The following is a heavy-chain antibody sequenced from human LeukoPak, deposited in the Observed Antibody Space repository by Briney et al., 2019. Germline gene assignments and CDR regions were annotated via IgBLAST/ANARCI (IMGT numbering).Heavy chain of an antibody. CDR1: DGSMSNYY. V-gene: IGHV4-4*08. D-gene: IGHD6-13*01. CDR2: IIHGARTTGKT. Sequence: SETLSLTCSVSDGSMSNYYWNWIRQPPGKGLEWIGSIIHGARTTGKTNYNPSLESRVKISIDTSRTQFSLKLTSVTVADTAVYYCARREGSSWDLLYGGQGAVVTVSS. J-gene: IGHJ4*02. CDR3: ARREGSSWDLLY.